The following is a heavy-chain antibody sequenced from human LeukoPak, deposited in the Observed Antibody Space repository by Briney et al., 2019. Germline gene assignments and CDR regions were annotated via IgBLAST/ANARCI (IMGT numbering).Heavy chain of an antibody. CDR2: IYYSGST. D-gene: IGHD3-22*01. CDR1: GGSISSGDYY. CDR3: ARADYDSSGYSTDY. V-gene: IGHV4-30-4*01. Sequence: SQTLSLTCTVSGGSISSGDYYWSWIRQPPGKGLEWIGYIYYSGSTYYNPSLKSRVTISVDTYKNQFSLKLSSVTAADTAVYYCARADYDSSGYSTDYWGQGTLVTVSS. J-gene: IGHJ4*02.